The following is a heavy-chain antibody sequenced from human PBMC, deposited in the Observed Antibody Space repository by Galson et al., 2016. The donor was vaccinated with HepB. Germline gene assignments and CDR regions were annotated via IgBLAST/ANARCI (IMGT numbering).Heavy chain of an antibody. J-gene: IGHJ4*02. D-gene: IGHD3-9*01. V-gene: IGHV3-7*03. CDR1: GFTFSSCW. Sequence: SLRLSCAASGFTFSSCWMSWVRQAPGKGLEWVANIKQDGSEKYYVDSVKGRFTITRDNAKNSLYLQMNSLRAEDTAVYYCARNLLFDWLSRADFDYWGQGTLVTVSS. CDR3: ARNLLFDWLSRADFDY. CDR2: IKQDGSEK.